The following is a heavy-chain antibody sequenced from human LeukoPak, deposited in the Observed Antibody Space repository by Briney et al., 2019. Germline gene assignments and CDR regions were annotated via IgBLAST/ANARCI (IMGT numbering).Heavy chain of an antibody. V-gene: IGHV4-39*01. CDR3: ARYYDSSGYSPSGVDY. Sequence: SETLSLTXTVSGGSISSSSYYWGWIRQPPGKGLEWIGSIYYSGSTYYNPSLKSRVTISVDTSKNQFSLKLSSVTAADTAVYYCARYYDSSGYSPSGVDYWGRGTLVTVSS. CDR1: GGSISSSSYY. D-gene: IGHD3-22*01. CDR2: IYYSGST. J-gene: IGHJ4*02.